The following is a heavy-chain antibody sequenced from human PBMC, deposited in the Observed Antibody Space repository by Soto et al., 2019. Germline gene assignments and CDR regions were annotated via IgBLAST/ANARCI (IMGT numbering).Heavy chain of an antibody. D-gene: IGHD3-10*01. V-gene: IGHV4-61*01. J-gene: IGHJ6*02. CDR2: IYYSGST. Sequence: QVQLQESGPGLVKPSETLSLTCTVSGGSVRSGSYYWSWIRQPPGKGLEWIGYIYYSGSTNYNTSPKSLVTISVDTAKNQLSLKLSSVTAADTAVYYCARDYYGSGIYGFYYYNGMDVWGQGTTVTVSS. CDR3: ARDYYGSGIYGFYYYNGMDV. CDR1: GGSVRSGSYY.